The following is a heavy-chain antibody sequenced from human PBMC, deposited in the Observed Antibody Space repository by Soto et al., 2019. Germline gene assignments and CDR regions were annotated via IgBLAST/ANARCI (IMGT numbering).Heavy chain of an antibody. CDR1: GFTFSSYG. Sequence: QVQLVESGGGVVQPGRSVRLSCAASGFTFSSYGMHWVRQAPGKGLEWVAVISYDGSNKYYADSVKGRFTISRDNSKNTLYLQMNSLRAEDTAVYYCATSISIAAPMGYWGQGTLVTVSS. J-gene: IGHJ4*02. D-gene: IGHD6-6*01. V-gene: IGHV3-30*03. CDR3: ATSISIAAPMGY. CDR2: ISYDGSNK.